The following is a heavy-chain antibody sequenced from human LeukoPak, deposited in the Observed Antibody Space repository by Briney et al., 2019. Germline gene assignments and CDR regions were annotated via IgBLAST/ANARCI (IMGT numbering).Heavy chain of an antibody. CDR2: ISGSDGST. CDR1: GFTFISYA. V-gene: IGHV3-23*01. Sequence: GGSLRLSCAASGFTFISYAMSSVHHAPGKGLEWVSAISGSDGSTYYADSVKGRYTISRDNSKNTLYLQMNSLRAEDTAVYYCANAYYSYYMDVWGKGTTVTVSS. CDR3: ANAYYSYYMDV. J-gene: IGHJ6*03.